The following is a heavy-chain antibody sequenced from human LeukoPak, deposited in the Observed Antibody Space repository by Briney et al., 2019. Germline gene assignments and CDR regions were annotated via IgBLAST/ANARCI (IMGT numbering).Heavy chain of an antibody. CDR2: ISWNSGSI. J-gene: IGHJ4*02. CDR1: GFTFDDYA. Sequence: GRSLRLSCAASGFTFDDYAMHWVRQAPGKGLEWVSGISWNSGSIGYADSVKGRFTISRDNAKNSLYLQMNSLRAEDTAVYYCARDEWGGSYDYWGQGTLVTVSS. D-gene: IGHD2-15*01. CDR3: ARDEWGGSYDY. V-gene: IGHV3-9*01.